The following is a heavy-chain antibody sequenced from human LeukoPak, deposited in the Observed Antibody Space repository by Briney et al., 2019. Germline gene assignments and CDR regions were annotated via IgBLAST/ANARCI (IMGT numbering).Heavy chain of an antibody. D-gene: IGHD1-7*01. J-gene: IGHJ4*02. Sequence: GGSLRLSCAASGFTFSSYWMSWVRQAPGKGLEWVANIKQDGSEKYYVDSVKGRFTISRDNAKNSLYLQMNSLRAEDTAVYYCARDLFNWNYATFDYWGQGTLVTVSS. V-gene: IGHV3-7*01. CDR3: ARDLFNWNYATFDY. CDR2: IKQDGSEK. CDR1: GFTFSSYW.